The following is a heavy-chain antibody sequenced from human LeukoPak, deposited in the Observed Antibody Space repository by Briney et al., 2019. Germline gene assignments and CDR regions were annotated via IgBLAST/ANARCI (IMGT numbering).Heavy chain of an antibody. CDR3: VRVGMNIHGMDD. Sequence: GGSLRLSCAASGFTFSYYSMNWVRQAPGKGLEWVSSISSGSEYIFYADSVKGRFTMSRDNAKNSLFLQMYSLRAEDTAVYYCVRVGMNIHGMDDWGQGTTVTVSS. CDR2: ISSGSEYI. V-gene: IGHV3-21*01. D-gene: IGHD2/OR15-2a*01. CDR1: GFTFSYYS. J-gene: IGHJ6*02.